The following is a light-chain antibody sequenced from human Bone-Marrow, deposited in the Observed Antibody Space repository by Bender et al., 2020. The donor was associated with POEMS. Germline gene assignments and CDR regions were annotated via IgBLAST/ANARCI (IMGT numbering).Light chain of an antibody. CDR1: SGDIGTYNY. J-gene: IGLJ3*02. CDR3: SSYAGSNWI. V-gene: IGLV2-8*01. CDR2: EVT. Sequence: QSALTQPPSASGSPGESVTISCTGTSGDIGTYNYVSWYKQHPGKAPKLIIYEVTKRPSGVPDRFSGSKSGNTASLTVSGLQAEDEADYYCSSYAGSNWIFGGGTKLTVL.